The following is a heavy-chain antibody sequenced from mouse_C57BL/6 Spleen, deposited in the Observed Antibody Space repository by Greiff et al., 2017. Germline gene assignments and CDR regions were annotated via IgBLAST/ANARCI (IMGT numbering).Heavy chain of an antibody. CDR3: ARPTTVVAHYAMDY. D-gene: IGHD1-1*01. V-gene: IGHV1-4*01. CDR1: GYTFTSYT. J-gene: IGHJ4*01. Sequence: QVQLQQSGAELARPGASVKMSCKASGYTFTSYTMHWVKQRPGQGLEWIGYINPSSGYTKYNQKFKDKATLTADKASSTAYMQLSSLTSEDSAVYYFARPTTVVAHYAMDYWGQGTSVTVSS. CDR2: INPSSGYT.